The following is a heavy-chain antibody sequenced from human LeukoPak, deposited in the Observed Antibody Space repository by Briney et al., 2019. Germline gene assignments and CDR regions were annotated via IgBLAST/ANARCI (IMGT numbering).Heavy chain of an antibody. V-gene: IGHV4-59*01. Sequence: PETLSLTCTVSGGSISSYYWSWIRQPPGKGLEWIGYIYYSGSTNYNPSLKSRVTISVDTSKNQFSLKLSSVTAADTAVYYCARAVVVGSREYYYYMDVWGKGTTVTISS. J-gene: IGHJ6*03. CDR1: GGSISSYY. D-gene: IGHD2-15*01. CDR2: IYYSGST. CDR3: ARAVVVGSREYYYYMDV.